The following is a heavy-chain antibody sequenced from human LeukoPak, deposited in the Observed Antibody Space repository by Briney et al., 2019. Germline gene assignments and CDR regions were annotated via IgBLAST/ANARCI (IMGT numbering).Heavy chain of an antibody. V-gene: IGHV3-23*01. D-gene: IGHD1-26*01. CDR3: AKDLVGSTHWFDP. J-gene: IGHJ5*02. CDR2: ISGSGGST. CDR1: GFTFSSYA. Sequence: RGSLRLSCAASGFTFSSYAMSCVRQAPGKGLGWVSAISGSGGSTYYADSVKARFTNSRDNSKTPLYLQMNSLRAEDTAVYYCAKDLVGSTHWFDPWGQGTLVTVSS.